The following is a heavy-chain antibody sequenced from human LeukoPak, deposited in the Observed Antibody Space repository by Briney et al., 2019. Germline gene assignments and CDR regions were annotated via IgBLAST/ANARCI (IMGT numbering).Heavy chain of an antibody. V-gene: IGHV4-59*01. CDR2: IYYSGST. CDR3: ARGGSSWGEGFDY. D-gene: IGHD6-13*01. J-gene: IGHJ4*02. Sequence: PSETLSLTCTVSGGSISSYYWSWIRQPPGKGLEWIGYIYYSGSTNYNPSLKSRVTISVDTSKNQFSLKLSSVTAADTAVYYCARGGSSWGEGFDYWGQGTLVTVSS. CDR1: GGSISSYY.